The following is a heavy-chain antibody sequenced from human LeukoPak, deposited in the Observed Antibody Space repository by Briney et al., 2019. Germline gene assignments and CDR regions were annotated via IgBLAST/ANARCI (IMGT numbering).Heavy chain of an antibody. V-gene: IGHV3-73*01. Sequence: GGSLRLSCATSGFTFSGSAIHWVRQASGKGLEWVGRIRSKANSYATTDVASVRGRFSISRDDSKNTVYLQMNSLKTEDTAVYYCTRPSYDSSVSGVVYWGQGTLVTVSS. CDR2: IRSKANSYAT. CDR1: GFTFSGSA. D-gene: IGHD3-22*01. J-gene: IGHJ4*02. CDR3: TRPSYDSSVSGVVY.